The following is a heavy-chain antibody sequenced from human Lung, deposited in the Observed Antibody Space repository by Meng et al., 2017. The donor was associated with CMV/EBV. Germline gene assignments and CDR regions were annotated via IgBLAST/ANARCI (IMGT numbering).Heavy chain of an antibody. D-gene: IGHD3-10*01. V-gene: IGHV4-39*01. Sequence: QLHLQESCPGLVKPSETLSLTCTVFGGSISSSNYYWDWIRQPPGKGLEWIGAIYHSGSTSYNPSLQSRVTMFVDTSKIQFSLMLTSVTATDTAVYYCARRRGGSGRDCWGQGTLVTVSS. J-gene: IGHJ4*02. CDR1: GGSISSSNYY. CDR3: ARRRGGSGRDC. CDR2: IYHSGST.